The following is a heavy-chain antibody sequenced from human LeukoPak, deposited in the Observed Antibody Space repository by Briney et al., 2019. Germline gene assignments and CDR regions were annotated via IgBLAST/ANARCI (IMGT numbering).Heavy chain of an antibody. CDR2: ISSSGTTI. CDR3: ARDAGIAVAHNWFDP. V-gene: IGHV3-48*03. Sequence: QPGGSLRLSCAASGFTISRYEMNWVRQAPGKGLEWVSYISSSGTTIYYADSVKGRFIISRDNAKNSLYLQMNSLRAEDTAVYYCARDAGIAVAHNWFDPWGQGTLVTVSS. J-gene: IGHJ5*02. CDR1: GFTISRYE. D-gene: IGHD6-19*01.